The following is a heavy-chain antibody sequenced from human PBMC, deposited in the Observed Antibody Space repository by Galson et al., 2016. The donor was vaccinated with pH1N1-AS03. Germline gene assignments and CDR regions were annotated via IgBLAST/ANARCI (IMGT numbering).Heavy chain of an antibody. J-gene: IGHJ4*02. CDR2: ISPIFGSA. Sequence: VKVSCKASGRTLNNYAVNWVRQATRQGLEWMGGISPIFGSANHTQKFQGRVTITADIFTNTTYLELSGLSSEVSAVYYIARGLAYHCGSGIVFWGQGTLVTVSS. CDR1: GRTLNNYA. D-gene: IGHD3-10*01. CDR3: ARGLAYHCGSGIVF. V-gene: IGHV1-69*06.